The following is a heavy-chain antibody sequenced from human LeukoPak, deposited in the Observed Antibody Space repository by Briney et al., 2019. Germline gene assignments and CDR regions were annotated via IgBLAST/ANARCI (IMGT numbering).Heavy chain of an antibody. Sequence: SETVSLTCTVSGGSISSRSHYWGWIRQPPRRGLEWIGSIYYSGRTYYNPPLRSRVTIPLDTSKNQFSLSLCYVTAADTAVYCCARTSPNYAADSWRRGTLVTVSS. J-gene: IGHJ4*02. CDR2: IYYSGRT. V-gene: IGHV4-39*01. CDR1: GGSISSRSHY. CDR3: ARTSPNYAADS. D-gene: IGHD2-2*01.